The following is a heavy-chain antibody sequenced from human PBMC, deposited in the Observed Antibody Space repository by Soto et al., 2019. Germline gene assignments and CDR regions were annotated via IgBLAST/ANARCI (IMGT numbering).Heavy chain of an antibody. J-gene: IGHJ6*02. V-gene: IGHV5-10-1*01. CDR1: GYSFTSYW. CDR3: ARRTVTTSDYYYYGMDV. Sequence: PGESLKISCKGSGYSFTSYWISLVRQMPGKGLEWMGRIDPSDSYTNYSPSFQGHVTISADKSISTAYLQWSSLKASDTAMYYCARRTVTTSDYYYYGMDVWGQGTTVTVSS. D-gene: IGHD4-17*01. CDR2: IDPSDSYT.